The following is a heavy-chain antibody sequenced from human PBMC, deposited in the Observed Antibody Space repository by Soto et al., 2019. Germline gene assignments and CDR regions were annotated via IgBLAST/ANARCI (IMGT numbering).Heavy chain of an antibody. CDR2: INPNSGGT. CDR3: ARYEGGRYHGLDV. V-gene: IGHV1-2*04. D-gene: IGHD3-3*01. J-gene: IGHJ6*02. Sequence: QVQLVQSGAEVKKPGASVKVSCKASGYRFTDYHMHWVRQAPGQGLQWMGWINPNSGGTNYAQKFQGWVTMTRDTSINTAYMELSRLRSAAPAVYYCARYEGGRYHGLDVWGQGTTVTVSS. CDR1: GYRFTDYH.